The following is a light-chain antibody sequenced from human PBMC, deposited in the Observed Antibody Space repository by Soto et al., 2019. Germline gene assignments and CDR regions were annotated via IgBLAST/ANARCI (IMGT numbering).Light chain of an antibody. J-gene: IGLJ2*01. Sequence: QSVLTQPPSVSGAPGQRVTISCTGSSTNIGADYDVHWYQQHPGTAPKLLIYGNSNRPSGVPDRFSGSKSGTSASLAITGLQAEDEADYYCQSYASSLSFLFGGGTKLTVL. CDR3: QSYASSLSFL. V-gene: IGLV1-40*01. CDR2: GNS. CDR1: STNIGADYD.